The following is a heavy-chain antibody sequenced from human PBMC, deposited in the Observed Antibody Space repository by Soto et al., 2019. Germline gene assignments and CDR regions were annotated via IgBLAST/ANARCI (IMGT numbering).Heavy chain of an antibody. Sequence: SETLSLTCTVSGGSISSGGYYWSWIRQHPGKGLEWIGYIYYSGSTYYNPSLKSRVTISVDTSKNQFSLKLSSVTAADTAVYYCARDMRAGFDYWGQGTLVTVSS. D-gene: IGHD2-2*01. J-gene: IGHJ4*02. V-gene: IGHV4-31*03. CDR3: ARDMRAGFDY. CDR1: GGSISSGGYY. CDR2: IYYSGST.